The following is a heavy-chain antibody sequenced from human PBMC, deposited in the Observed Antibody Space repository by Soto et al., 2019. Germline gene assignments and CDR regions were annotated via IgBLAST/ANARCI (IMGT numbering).Heavy chain of an antibody. Sequence: GGSLRLSCLASGFSLTPYWMSWVRQTPGKGLEWVAKINEDGSKRDYMESVEGRFTISRDNAKNSVSLQMDSLRVDDTAMYYCNRSDGSCSAGSCFFDSWGQGTLVTVSS. V-gene: IGHV3-7*01. J-gene: IGHJ4*02. CDR3: NRSDGSCSAGSCFFDS. D-gene: IGHD2-15*01. CDR2: INEDGSKR. CDR1: GFSLTPYW.